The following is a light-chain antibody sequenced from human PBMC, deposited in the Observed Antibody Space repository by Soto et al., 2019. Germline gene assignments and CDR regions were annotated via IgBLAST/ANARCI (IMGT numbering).Light chain of an antibody. J-gene: IGKJ1*01. CDR2: AAS. CDR1: QGISSY. V-gene: IGKV1-8*01. CDR3: QQYKSRRT. Sequence: AIRMTQSPSSLSASTGDRVTITCRASQGISSYLAWYQQKPGKAPKLLIYAASTLQSGVPSRFSGSGSGTDFTLTISSLQPNDSATYYCQQYKSRRTFGQGTKVDIK.